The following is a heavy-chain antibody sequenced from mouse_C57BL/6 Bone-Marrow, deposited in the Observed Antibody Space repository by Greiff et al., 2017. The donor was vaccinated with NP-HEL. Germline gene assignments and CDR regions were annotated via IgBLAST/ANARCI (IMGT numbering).Heavy chain of an antibody. D-gene: IGHD2-3*01. J-gene: IGHJ4*01. Sequence: VQLQQSGAELVKPGASVKLSCKASGYTFTSYWMQWVKQRPGQGLEWIGEIDPSDSYTNYNQKFKGKATLTVDTSSSTAYMQLSSLTSEDSAVYYCARFYDGYYDYAMDYWGQGTSVTVSS. CDR1: GYTFTSYW. CDR2: IDPSDSYT. CDR3: ARFYDGYYDYAMDY. V-gene: IGHV1-50*01.